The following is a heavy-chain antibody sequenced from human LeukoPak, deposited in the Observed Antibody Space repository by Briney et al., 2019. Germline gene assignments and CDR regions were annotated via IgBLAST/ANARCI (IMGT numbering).Heavy chain of an antibody. CDR3: ARVPKGDSHFDY. D-gene: IGHD2-21*01. Sequence: SETLSLTCTVSGGSISSYYWSWIRQPPGKGLEWIGYIYYSGGTYYNPSLESRLTMSVDTSKNQFSLKLSSVTAADTAVYYCARVPKGDSHFDYWGQGTLVTVSS. CDR2: IYYSGGT. CDR1: GGSISSYY. V-gene: IGHV4-59*04. J-gene: IGHJ4*02.